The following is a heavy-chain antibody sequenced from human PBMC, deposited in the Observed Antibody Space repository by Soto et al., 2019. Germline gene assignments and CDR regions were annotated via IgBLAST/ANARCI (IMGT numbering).Heavy chain of an antibody. J-gene: IGHJ4*02. D-gene: IGHD4-17*01. Sequence: GGSLRLSCAASGFTFSSYAMHWVRQAPGKGLEWVAVISYDGSNKYYADSVKGRFTISRDNSKNTLYLQMNSLRAEDTAVYYCARDHSSDYGEGAFDYWGQGTLVTVSS. CDR2: ISYDGSNK. V-gene: IGHV3-30-3*01. CDR1: GFTFSSYA. CDR3: ARDHSSDYGEGAFDY.